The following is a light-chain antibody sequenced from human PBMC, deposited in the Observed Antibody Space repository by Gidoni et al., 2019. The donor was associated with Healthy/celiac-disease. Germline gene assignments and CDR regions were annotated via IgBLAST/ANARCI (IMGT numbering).Light chain of an antibody. CDR1: QSVSSSY. J-gene: IGKJ1*01. CDR3: QQYSSSPRT. Sequence: EIVSTQPPGTLSLSPGERATLSCRASQSVSSSYLAWYQQKPGQAPRLLIYGASSRATGIPDRFSGSGSGTDFTLTISRLEPEDFAVYYCQQYSSSPRTFGQGTKVEIK. V-gene: IGKV3-20*01. CDR2: GAS.